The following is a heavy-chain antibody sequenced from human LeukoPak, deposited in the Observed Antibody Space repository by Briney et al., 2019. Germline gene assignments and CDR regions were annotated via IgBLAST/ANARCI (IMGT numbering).Heavy chain of an antibody. CDR3: ARVSPVDAFDI. V-gene: IGHV4-59*01. CDR1: GGSISSYY. J-gene: IGHJ3*02. CDR2: IYYSGST. Sequence: PSETLSLTCTVSGGSISSYYWSWIRQPPGKGLEWIGYIYYSGSTNYNPSLKSRVTISVDTSKNQFSLKLSSVTAADTAVYYCARVSPVDAFDIWGQGTMVTVSS.